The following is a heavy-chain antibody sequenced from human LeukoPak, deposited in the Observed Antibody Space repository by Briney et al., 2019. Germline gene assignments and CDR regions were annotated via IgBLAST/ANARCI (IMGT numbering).Heavy chain of an antibody. CDR3: ARAGTVMLLDY. CDR1: GYTFTGYY. V-gene: IGHV1-2*02. D-gene: IGHD3-16*01. Sequence: ASVKVSFKASGYTFTGYYMHWLRQAPGQGLEWMAWINPKNGDTNYAQKFQGRVSMTRDTSISTAYMELSRLRSDDTAVYYCARAGTVMLLDYWGQGTQVTVSS. J-gene: IGHJ4*02. CDR2: INPKNGDT.